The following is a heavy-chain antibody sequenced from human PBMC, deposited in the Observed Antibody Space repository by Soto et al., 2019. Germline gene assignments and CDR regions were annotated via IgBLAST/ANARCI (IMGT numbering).Heavy chain of an antibody. V-gene: IGHV1-8*01. J-gene: IGHJ4*02. CDR2: MNPNSGNT. CDR1: GYTFTSDD. D-gene: IGHD4-17*01. Sequence: QVQLVQSGAEVKKPGDSVKVSCKASGYTFTSDDINWVRQATGQGLEWMGWMNPNSGNTGYAQKFQGRVTMTRNTSISTAYMELSSLTSDDTAVYYCARSTNDYGDRHWGQGTLVTVSS. CDR3: ARSTNDYGDRH.